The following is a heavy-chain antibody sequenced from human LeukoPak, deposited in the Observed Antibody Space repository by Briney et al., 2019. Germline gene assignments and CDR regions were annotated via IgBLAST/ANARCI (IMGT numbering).Heavy chain of an antibody. J-gene: IGHJ4*02. Sequence: GGSLRLPCAASGFTFSDYYMSWIRQAPGKGLEWVSYISSSGSTIYYADSVKGRFTISRDNAKNSLYLQMNSLRAEDTAVYYCARAPLPSSGWPDYFDYWGQGTLVTVSS. CDR3: ARAPLPSSGWPDYFDY. CDR2: ISSSGSTI. V-gene: IGHV3-11*04. D-gene: IGHD6-19*01. CDR1: GFTFSDYY.